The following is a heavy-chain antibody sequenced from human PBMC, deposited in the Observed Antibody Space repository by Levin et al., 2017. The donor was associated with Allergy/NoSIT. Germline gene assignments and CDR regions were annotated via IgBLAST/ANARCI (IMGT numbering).Heavy chain of an antibody. D-gene: IGHD6-19*01. Sequence: GGSLRLSCAASGFTFDDYTMHWVRQAPGKGLEWVSLISWDGGSTYYADSVKGRFTISRDNSKNSLYLQMNSLRTEDTALYYCAKDKGSGWYGDYFDYWGQGTLVTVSS. CDR2: ISWDGGST. CDR3: AKDKGSGWYGDYFDY. V-gene: IGHV3-43*01. CDR1: GFTFDDYT. J-gene: IGHJ4*02.